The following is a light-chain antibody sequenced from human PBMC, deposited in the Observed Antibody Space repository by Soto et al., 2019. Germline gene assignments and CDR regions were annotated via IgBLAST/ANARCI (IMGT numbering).Light chain of an antibody. CDR2: GAS. J-gene: IGKJ1*01. CDR1: QNIHTN. Sequence: ESLFTQSSSTPSLSPRERVTLSCRAGQNIHTNLAWYQQKPGQAPRLLIYGASSRATGIPDRFSGSGSGTDFTLTISRLEPEDFAVYYCQQYGSSPWTSGQGTKVDI. V-gene: IGKV3-20*01. CDR3: QQYGSSPWT.